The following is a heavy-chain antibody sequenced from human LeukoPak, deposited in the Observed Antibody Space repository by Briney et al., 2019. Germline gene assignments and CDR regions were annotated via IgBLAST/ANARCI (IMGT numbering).Heavy chain of an antibody. V-gene: IGHV4-61*02. CDR3: ARDSGALITYFDY. Sequence: SETLSLTCTVSCGSINRGNYYWSWIRQPGWKGLELIVRIHPSGSTNYNPSLKSRITISVDTSKNQFSLKLSSVTAADTAVYYCARDSGALITYFDYWGQGTLVTVSS. D-gene: IGHD2-15*01. J-gene: IGHJ4*02. CDR2: IHPSGST. CDR1: CGSINRGNYY.